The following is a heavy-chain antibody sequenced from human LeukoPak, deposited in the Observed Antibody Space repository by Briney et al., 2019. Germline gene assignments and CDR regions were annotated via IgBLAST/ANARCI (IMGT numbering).Heavy chain of an antibody. CDR2: INYSGST. CDR3: ARDEAIFGAGYYYGMDV. Sequence: PSETLSLTCTVSGDSINSGGHFWSWIRQHPGKGLEWIGYINYSGSTYYNPSLKSRVTISADTSQNQFSLKLSSVTAADTAMYYCARDEAIFGAGYYYGMDVWGQGTTVTVSS. V-gene: IGHV4-31*03. CDR1: GDSINSGGHF. J-gene: IGHJ6*02. D-gene: IGHD3-3*01.